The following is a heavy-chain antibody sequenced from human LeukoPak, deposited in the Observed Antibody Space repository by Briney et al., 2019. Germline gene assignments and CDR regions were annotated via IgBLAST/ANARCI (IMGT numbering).Heavy chain of an antibody. J-gene: IGHJ3*02. CDR2: ISAYNGNT. D-gene: IGHD6-13*01. CDR3: ARGVAAAVLDAFDI. V-gene: IGHV1-18*01. CDR1: GYAFTSYG. Sequence: ASVKVSCKVSGYAFTSYGISWVRQAPGQGLEWMGWISAYNGNTNYAQKLQGRVTMTTDTSTSTAYMELRSLRSDDTAVYYCARGVAAAVLDAFDIWGQGTMVTVSS.